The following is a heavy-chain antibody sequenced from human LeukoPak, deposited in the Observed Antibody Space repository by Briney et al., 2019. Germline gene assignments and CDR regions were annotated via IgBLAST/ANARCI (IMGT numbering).Heavy chain of an antibody. CDR1: GFTFNYYA. J-gene: IGHJ4*02. CDR2: ISDSGGST. Sequence: GGSLRLSCAASGFTFNYYAMSWVRQAPGKGLEWVSGISDSGGSTYYTDSVKGRFTISRDNSKNTVYLQMNNLRAEDTAVYFCARHGSFTPYWGQGSLVTVSS. D-gene: IGHD6-13*01. CDR3: ARHGSFTPY. V-gene: IGHV3-23*01.